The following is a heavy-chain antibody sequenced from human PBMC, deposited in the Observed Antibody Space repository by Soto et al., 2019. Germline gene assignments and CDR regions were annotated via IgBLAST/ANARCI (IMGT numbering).Heavy chain of an antibody. J-gene: IGHJ3*02. V-gene: IGHV4-34*01. Sequence: QVKLQQWGAGLLKPSETLSLTCAVYGGFVSSGSYYWSWIRQPPGKGLEWIGEMSHRGGTHFNPSLKSRVTISVDTSKNQFSLKMSSVTAADTALYYCARVERGTATTVVDAFDIWGPGTMVTVSS. CDR2: MSHRGGT. D-gene: IGHD1-1*01. CDR1: GGFVSSGSYY. CDR3: ARVERGTATTVVDAFDI.